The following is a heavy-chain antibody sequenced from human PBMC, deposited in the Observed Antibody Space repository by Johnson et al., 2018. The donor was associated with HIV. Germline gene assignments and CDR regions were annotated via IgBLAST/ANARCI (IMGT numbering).Heavy chain of an antibody. CDR3: ARDGRRFYYNFWSASDTFDI. Sequence: VQLVESGGGVVRPGGSLRLSCATSGFIFDDYAMGWVRQVPGKGLEWVSGIKGNGGSTGYADSVKGRFTISRDNAKNSLYLQMNSLRAEDTALYFCARDGRRFYYNFWSASDTFDIWGQGTKVTISS. D-gene: IGHD3-3*01. CDR2: IKGNGGST. V-gene: IGHV3-20*04. CDR1: GFIFDDYA. J-gene: IGHJ3*02.